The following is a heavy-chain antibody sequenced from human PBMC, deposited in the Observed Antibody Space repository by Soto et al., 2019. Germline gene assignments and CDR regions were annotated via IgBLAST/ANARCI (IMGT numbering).Heavy chain of an antibody. Sequence: QVQLQESGPGLVKPSETLSLTCTVSGGSLSSYYWGWIRQPPGKGLEWIGYIYPSGYTNYNPSLESRVTLSVDTSKNQISLNVSSVTAADTAVYYCARYMMETLYFGLWGRGTLVTVSS. D-gene: IGHD3-16*01. CDR1: GGSLSSYY. CDR3: ARYMMETLYFGL. CDR2: IYPSGYT. J-gene: IGHJ2*01. V-gene: IGHV4-59*01.